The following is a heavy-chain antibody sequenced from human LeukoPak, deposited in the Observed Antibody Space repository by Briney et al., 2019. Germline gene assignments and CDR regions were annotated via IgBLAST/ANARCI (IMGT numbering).Heavy chain of an antibody. Sequence: PSETLSLTCTVSNGSISSRNYYWGWIRQPPGKGLEWIGRIYTSGSTNYNPSLKSRVTISVDTSKNQFSLKLSSVTAADTAVYYCAREGNIVVVPAAPNNWFDPWGQGTLVTVSS. CDR3: AREGNIVVVPAAPNNWFDP. D-gene: IGHD2-2*01. CDR1: NGSISSRNYY. J-gene: IGHJ5*02. V-gene: IGHV4-61*02. CDR2: IYTSGST.